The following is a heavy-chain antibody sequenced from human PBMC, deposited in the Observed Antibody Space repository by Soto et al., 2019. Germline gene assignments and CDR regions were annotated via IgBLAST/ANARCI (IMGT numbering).Heavy chain of an antibody. V-gene: IGHV4-61*08. CDR3: ARTFYDGVVTPPSELHL. Sequence: SETLPLTWSVSGESVSSGAYCWSWIRKPPGKGLEWIGYVYHSGRTNYNPSLRSRVTISVDTSKNQFSLKLTSVTAADSAIYYCARTFYDGVVTPPSELHLWGQGALVTVSS. J-gene: IGHJ1*01. D-gene: IGHD3-16*01. CDR1: GESVSSGAYC. CDR2: VYHSGRT.